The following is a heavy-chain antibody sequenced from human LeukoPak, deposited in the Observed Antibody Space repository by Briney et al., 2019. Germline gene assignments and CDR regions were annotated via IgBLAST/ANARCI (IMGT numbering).Heavy chain of an antibody. CDR3: ASDSGDGYNYFDY. V-gene: IGHV3-30*01. Sequence: GRSLRLSCAASGFTFSSYAMHWVRQAPGKGLEWVAVISYDGSNKYYADSVKGRFTISRDNSKNTLYLQMNSLRAEDTAVYYCASDSGDGYNYFDYWGQGTLVSVPT. J-gene: IGHJ4*02. D-gene: IGHD5-24*01. CDR1: GFTFSSYA. CDR2: ISYDGSNK.